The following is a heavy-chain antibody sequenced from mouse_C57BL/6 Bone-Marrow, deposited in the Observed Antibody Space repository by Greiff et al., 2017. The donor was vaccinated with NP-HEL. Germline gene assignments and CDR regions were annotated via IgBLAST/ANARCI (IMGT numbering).Heavy chain of an antibody. V-gene: IGHV14-4*01. J-gene: IGHJ3*01. Sequence: EVQLQQSGAELVRPGASVKLSCTASGFNIKDDYMHWVKQRPEQGLEWIGWIDPENGDTEYASKFQGKATMRAVTSSNTAYLQLTSLTAEDTAVYYCTLSGELRTWFAYWGQGTLVTVSA. CDR3: TLSGELRTWFAY. CDR1: GFNIKDDY. CDR2: IDPENGDT. D-gene: IGHD2-4*01.